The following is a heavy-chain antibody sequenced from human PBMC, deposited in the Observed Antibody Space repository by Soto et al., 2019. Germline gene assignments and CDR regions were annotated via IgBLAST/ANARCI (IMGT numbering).Heavy chain of an antibody. Sequence: QVQLQESGPGLVKPSQTLSLTCTVSGGSISSGDYYWSWIRQPPGKGLEWIGYIYYSGSTYYNPSLKSRVTISVDTSKNQFSLKLSSVTAADTAVYYCAREGVWGSYLEGPFDYWGQGTLVTVSS. V-gene: IGHV4-30-4*01. D-gene: IGHD3-16*02. CDR1: GGSISSGDYY. CDR3: AREGVWGSYLEGPFDY. CDR2: IYYSGST. J-gene: IGHJ4*02.